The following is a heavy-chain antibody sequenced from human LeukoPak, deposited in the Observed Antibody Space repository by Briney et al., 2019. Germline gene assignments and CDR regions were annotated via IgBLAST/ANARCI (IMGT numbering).Heavy chain of an antibody. J-gene: IGHJ4*02. Sequence: PGGSLRLSCVASGFTFSSFAMHWVRQASGKGLEWVAVISYDGSNKYYADSVKGRLTISRDNSKNTLYLQMNSLRIEDTAVYYCARAKQLALFGYWGQGTLVTVSS. CDR1: GFTFSSFA. CDR2: ISYDGSNK. D-gene: IGHD6-6*01. CDR3: ARAKQLALFGY. V-gene: IGHV3-30-3*01.